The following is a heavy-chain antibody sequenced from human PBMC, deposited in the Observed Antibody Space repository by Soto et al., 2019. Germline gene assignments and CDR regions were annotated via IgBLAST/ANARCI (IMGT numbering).Heavy chain of an antibody. D-gene: IGHD5-18*01. V-gene: IGHV3-23*01. Sequence: PGGSLRLSCAASGFTFSSYAMSWVRQAPGKGLEWVSAISGSGGSTYYADSVKGRFTISRDNSKNTLYLQMNSLRAEDTAVYYCAKEGDTAMDVLGYGMDVWGQGTTVTVSS. CDR2: ISGSGGST. J-gene: IGHJ6*02. CDR3: AKEGDTAMDVLGYGMDV. CDR1: GFTFSSYA.